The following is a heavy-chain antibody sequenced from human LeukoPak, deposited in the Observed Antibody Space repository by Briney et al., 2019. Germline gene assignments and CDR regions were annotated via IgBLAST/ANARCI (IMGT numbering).Heavy chain of an antibody. V-gene: IGHV3-11*01. CDR1: RFLFTNYY. D-gene: IGHD5-12*01. Sequence: PGGSLRLSCAAPRFLFTNYYMSWVRQTPGRGLDWIATISADGDTKYYADSAEGRFTISRDNAMDSFYLQMNSLRPEDAAVYFGARAGTYGGYKVFHSWGHGTLVTVSS. CDR3: ARAGTYGGYKVFHS. CDR2: ISADGDTK. J-gene: IGHJ5*01.